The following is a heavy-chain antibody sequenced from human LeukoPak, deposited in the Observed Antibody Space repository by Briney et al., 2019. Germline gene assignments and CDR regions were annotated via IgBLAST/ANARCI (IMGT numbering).Heavy chain of an antibody. Sequence: SETLSLTCAVDGASLSGFFWNWIRQSPGKGLEWIGEIKQGGGARFNPSLESRVITAVDSSKTQFTLKVNSVTAAREAVYCCARGSIVGWFDPWGEGTPVTVSS. V-gene: IGHV4-34*01. D-gene: IGHD1-26*01. CDR1: GASLSGFF. J-gene: IGHJ5*02. CDR3: ARGSIVGWFDP. CDR2: IKQGGGA.